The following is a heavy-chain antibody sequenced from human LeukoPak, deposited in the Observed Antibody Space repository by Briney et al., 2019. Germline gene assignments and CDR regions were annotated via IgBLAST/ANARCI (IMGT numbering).Heavy chain of an antibody. V-gene: IGHV4-59*01. CDR3: ARGSSGWYGYGMDV. CDR1: GGSISSYY. Sequence: KPSETLSLTCTVSGGSISSYYWSWIRQPPGKGLEWIGYIYYSGSTNYNPSLKSRVTISVDTSKNQFSLKLSSVTAADTAVYYCARGSSGWYGYGMDVWGQGTTVTVSS. J-gene: IGHJ6*02. CDR2: IYYSGST. D-gene: IGHD6-19*01.